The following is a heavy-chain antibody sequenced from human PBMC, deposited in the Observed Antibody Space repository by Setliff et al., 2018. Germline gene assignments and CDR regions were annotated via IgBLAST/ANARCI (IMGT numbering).Heavy chain of an antibody. V-gene: IGHV1-18*01. J-gene: IGHJ4*02. CDR2: ISAYNGNT. CDR1: GYTFTSYG. CDR3: AADYYDSSGYGY. Sequence: ASVKVSCKASGYTFTSYGISWVRQAPGQGLEWMGWISAYNGNTNYAQKLQGRVTMTTDTAYMELSSLRSEDTAVYYCAADYYDSSGYGYWGQGTLVTVSS. D-gene: IGHD3-22*01.